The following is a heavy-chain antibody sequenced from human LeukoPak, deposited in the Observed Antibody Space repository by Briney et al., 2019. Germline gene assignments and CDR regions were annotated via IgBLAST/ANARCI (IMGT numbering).Heavy chain of an antibody. CDR2: ISAYNGST. J-gene: IGHJ3*02. CDR1: GYTFSNYG. D-gene: IGHD2-21*02. Sequence: ASVKVSCKASGYTFSNYGISWVRQAPGQGLEWMAWISAYNGSTNYAQKLQGRVAMTTDTSTSTAYMELRSLRSDDTAVYYCARDRDIVVATGQTAFDIWGQGTMVIVSS. V-gene: IGHV1-18*01. CDR3: ARDRDIVVATGQTAFDI.